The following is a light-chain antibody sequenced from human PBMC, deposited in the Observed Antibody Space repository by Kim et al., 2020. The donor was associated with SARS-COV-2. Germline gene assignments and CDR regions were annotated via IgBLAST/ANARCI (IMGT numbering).Light chain of an antibody. Sequence: QSALTQPRSVSGSPGQSVTISCTGTSSDVGGYNYVSWYQQHPGKAPKLMIYDVTKRPSGVPDRFSGSKSGNTASLTISGLQTEDEADYSCCSYAGSSNWVFGGGTKLTVL. V-gene: IGLV2-11*01. CDR3: CSYAGSSNWV. CDR2: DVT. J-gene: IGLJ3*02. CDR1: SSDVGGYNY.